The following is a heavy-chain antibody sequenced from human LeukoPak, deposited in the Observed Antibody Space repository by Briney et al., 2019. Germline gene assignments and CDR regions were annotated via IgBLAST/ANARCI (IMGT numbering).Heavy chain of an antibody. J-gene: IGHJ3*02. CDR3: AREAMVTSPGAFDI. D-gene: IGHD5-18*01. V-gene: IGHV4-34*01. CDR2: INHSGST. Sequence: GSLRLSCAASGFTFSTSWMSWVRQPPGKGLEWIGEINHSGSTNYNPSLKSRVTISVDTSKNQFSLKLSSVTAADTAVYYCAREAMVTSPGAFDIWGQGTMVTVSS. CDR1: GFTFSTSW.